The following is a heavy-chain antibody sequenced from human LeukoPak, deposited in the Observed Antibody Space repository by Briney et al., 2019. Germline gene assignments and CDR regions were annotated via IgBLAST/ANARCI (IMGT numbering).Heavy chain of an antibody. V-gene: IGHV3-7*01. CDR2: IKQDGSEK. Sequence: PGGSLRLSCAGSGFTFSSYSMNWVRQAPGKGLEWVANIKQDGSEKYYVDSVKGRFTISRDNAKNSLYLQMNSLRAEDTAVYYCAREGTSSSWYPRFGMDVWGQGTTVTVSS. CDR1: GFTFSSYS. CDR3: AREGTSSSWYPRFGMDV. J-gene: IGHJ6*02. D-gene: IGHD6-13*01.